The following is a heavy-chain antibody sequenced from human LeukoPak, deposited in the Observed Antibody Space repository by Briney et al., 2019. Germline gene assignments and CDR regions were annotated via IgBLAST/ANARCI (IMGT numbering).Heavy chain of an antibody. J-gene: IGHJ3*02. CDR1: GYSFTNYW. CDR3: ARTNYYDSSGYYYGGALAFDI. D-gene: IGHD3-22*01. CDR2: IYPGDSDT. V-gene: IGHV5-51*01. Sequence: GESLKISCKTSGYSFTNYWIGWVRQMPGKGLEWMGIIYPGDSDTRYSPSFQGQVTISADKSISTAYLQWSSLKASDTAMYYCARTNYYDSSGYYYGGALAFDIWGQGTMVTVSS.